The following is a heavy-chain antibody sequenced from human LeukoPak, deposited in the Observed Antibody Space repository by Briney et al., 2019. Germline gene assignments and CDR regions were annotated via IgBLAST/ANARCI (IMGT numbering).Heavy chain of an antibody. V-gene: IGHV3-15*01. CDR3: TTVGNI. CDR1: GFTFSKEW. J-gene: IGHJ1*01. CDR2: IKTKTDGETT. Sequence: GGSLRLSCAASGFTFSKEWMRWVRQAPGKGVEWVGRIKTKTDGETTDYPAPVRCRFTISRDDSKNTLYLQMNSLKIEDTAFYYCTTVGNIWGQGTLVTVSS.